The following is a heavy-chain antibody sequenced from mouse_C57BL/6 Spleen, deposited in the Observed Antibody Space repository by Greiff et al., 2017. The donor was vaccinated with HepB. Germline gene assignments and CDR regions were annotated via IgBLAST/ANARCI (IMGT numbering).Heavy chain of an antibody. CDR2: IYPRSGNT. CDR3: AGDYDGGAWFAY. CDR1: GYTFTSYG. D-gene: IGHD2-4*01. Sequence: VKVVESGAELARPGASVKLSCKASGYTFTSYGISWVKQRTGQGLEWIGEIYPRSGNTYYNEKFKGKATLTADKSSSTAYMELRSLTSEDSAVYFCAGDYDGGAWFAYWGQGTLVTVSA. J-gene: IGHJ3*01. V-gene: IGHV1-81*01.